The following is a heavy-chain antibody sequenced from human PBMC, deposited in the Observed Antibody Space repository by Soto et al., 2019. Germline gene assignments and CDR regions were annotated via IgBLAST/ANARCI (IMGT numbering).Heavy chain of an antibody. J-gene: IGHJ3*02. V-gene: IGHV1-18*01. D-gene: IGHD3-16*01. Sequence: QVKLVQSGTEVKKPGASVKVSCKSSGYSFSNYNFCWVRQAPGQGLEWLGWISGYNGNTNYAQKLQGRVTLTTDSFTSTAYMELRSLRSDDTAIYYCARDKVWGGFDIWGQGTMVTVSS. CDR3: ARDKVWGGFDI. CDR2: ISGYNGNT. CDR1: GYSFSNYN.